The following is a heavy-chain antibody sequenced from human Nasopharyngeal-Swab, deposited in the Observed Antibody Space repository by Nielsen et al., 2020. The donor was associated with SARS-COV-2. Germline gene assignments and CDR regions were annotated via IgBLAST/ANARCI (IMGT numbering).Heavy chain of an antibody. V-gene: IGHV1-2*02. D-gene: IGHD7-27*01. J-gene: IGHJ4*02. CDR3: ARDATGDEYFDY. CDR1: ANTFTGSY. Sequence: ASVKVSCKASANTFTGSYIHWVRQAPGQGLEWIGWMNPKSGVTSYAQKFQGRVTMTWDTSTTTAYLELGRLGSDDTAVYYCARDATGDEYFDYWGQGTLVTVSS. CDR2: MNPKSGVT.